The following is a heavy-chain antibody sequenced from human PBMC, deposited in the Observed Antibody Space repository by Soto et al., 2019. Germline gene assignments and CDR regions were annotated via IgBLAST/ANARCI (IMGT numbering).Heavy chain of an antibody. CDR3: AKSEPRTSPAYYYGMDV. J-gene: IGHJ6*02. Sequence: GGSLRLSCAASGFTFSSYGMHWVRQAPGKGLEWVAVISYDGSNKYYADSLKGRFTISRDNSKNTLYLQMNSLRAEDTAVYYCAKSEPRTSPAYYYGMDVWGQGTTVTVSS. CDR2: ISYDGSNK. CDR1: GFTFSSYG. V-gene: IGHV3-30*18.